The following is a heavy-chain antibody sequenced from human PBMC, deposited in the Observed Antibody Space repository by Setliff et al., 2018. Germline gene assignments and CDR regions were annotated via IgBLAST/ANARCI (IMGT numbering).Heavy chain of an antibody. CDR2: IIPFFGNT. D-gene: IGHD2-15*01. CDR1: GGTFGSSA. CDR3: ATPHCSDGTCRYYFES. Sequence: GASVKVSCKVSGGTFGSSAFTWVRRAPGPGLEYMGGIIPFFGNTNYAQEFQGRLSITADESTNTVYMELSRLRSEDTAMYYCATPHCSDGTCRYYFESWGQGTLVTVSS. V-gene: IGHV1-69*13. J-gene: IGHJ4*02.